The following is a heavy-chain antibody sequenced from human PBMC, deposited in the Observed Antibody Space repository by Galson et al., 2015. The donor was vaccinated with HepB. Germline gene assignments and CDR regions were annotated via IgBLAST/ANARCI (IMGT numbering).Heavy chain of an antibody. CDR3: AKRSITAAVNDY. D-gene: IGHD2-2*01. J-gene: IGHJ4*02. Sequence: SLRLSCAASGFTFSSYAMHWVRQAPGKGLEWVAVVSNDGSYKYNADSVKGRFTISRDNSKNTLYLQMNSLRAEDTAIYYCAKRSITAAVNDYWGQGTLVTVSS. V-gene: IGHV3-30-3*02. CDR2: VSNDGSYK. CDR1: GFTFSSYA.